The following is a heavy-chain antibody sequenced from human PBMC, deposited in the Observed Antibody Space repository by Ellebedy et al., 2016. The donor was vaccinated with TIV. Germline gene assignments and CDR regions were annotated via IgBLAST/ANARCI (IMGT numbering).Heavy chain of an antibody. CDR1: GYTFTGYF. Sequence: ASVKVSCXASGYTFTGYFIHWVRQAPGQGLEWMGWINPNNGGTKYAQKFQGRVTMTRDTSISTAYMELSRLRSDDTAVYYCARDQAPGAGFDYWGQGTLVTVSS. J-gene: IGHJ4*02. CDR2: INPNNGGT. CDR3: ARDQAPGAGFDY. V-gene: IGHV1-2*02. D-gene: IGHD1-26*01.